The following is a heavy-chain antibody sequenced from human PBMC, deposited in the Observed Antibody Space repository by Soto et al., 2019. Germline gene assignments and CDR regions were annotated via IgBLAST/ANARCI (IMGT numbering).Heavy chain of an antibody. CDR1: GGSISSSN. CDR3: AKDYTVAADPSSVILFDY. J-gene: IGHJ4*02. D-gene: IGHD2-15*01. V-gene: IGHV3-23*01. CDR2: IIANGGT. Sequence: ETLSLTCTVSGGSISSSNWWSWVRQPPGKGLEWVSIIIANGGTFYADSVKGRFTISRDNSKNTVYLQMSSLRVEDTAIYYCAKDYTVAADPSSVILFDYWGQGALVTVSS.